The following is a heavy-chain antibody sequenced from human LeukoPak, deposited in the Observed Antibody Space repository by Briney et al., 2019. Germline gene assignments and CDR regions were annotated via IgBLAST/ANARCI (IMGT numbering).Heavy chain of an antibody. Sequence: PSKTLSLTCTVSGGSISSYYWSWIRQPAGKGLEWIGRIYTSGSTNYNPSLKSRVTMSVDTSKNQFSLKLSSVTAADTAVYYCARGSWFYFGRGYYFDYWGQGTLVTVSS. CDR2: IYTSGST. D-gene: IGHD3-9*01. CDR3: ARGSWFYFGRGYYFDY. J-gene: IGHJ4*02. CDR1: GGSISSYY. V-gene: IGHV4-4*07.